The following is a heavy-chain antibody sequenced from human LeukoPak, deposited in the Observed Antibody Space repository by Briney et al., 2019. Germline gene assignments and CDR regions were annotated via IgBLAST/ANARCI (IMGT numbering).Heavy chain of an antibody. J-gene: IGHJ4*02. D-gene: IGHD5-24*01. CDR1: GFTFNAFA. Sequence: GGSLRLSCAASGFTFNAFAMHWVRQAPGKGLEWVSYISSSSSTIYYADSVKGRFTISRDNSKNTLYLQMNSLRAEDTAVYYCARDQEMATSPYFDYWGQGTLVTVSS. V-gene: IGHV3-48*01. CDR3: ARDQEMATSPYFDY. CDR2: ISSSSSTI.